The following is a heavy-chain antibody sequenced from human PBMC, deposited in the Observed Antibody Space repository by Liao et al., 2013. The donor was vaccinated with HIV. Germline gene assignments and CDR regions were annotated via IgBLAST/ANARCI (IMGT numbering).Heavy chain of an antibody. CDR2: IYGSGST. Sequence: QVQLQESGPGLVKPSETLSLTCSVSHGSISSYSWSWIRQPAGKGLEWIGRIYGSGSTNSNPSLKSRLTMSVDTSKNQFSLNLNSVTASDTAIYYCARADWDWYFDLWGRGTLVTVSS. V-gene: IGHV4-4*07. J-gene: IGHJ2*01. CDR1: HGSISSYS. CDR3: ARADWDWYFDL. D-gene: IGHD3/OR15-3a*01.